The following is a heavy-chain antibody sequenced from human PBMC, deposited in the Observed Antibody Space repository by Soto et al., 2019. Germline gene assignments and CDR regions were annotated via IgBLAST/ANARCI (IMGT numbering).Heavy chain of an antibody. CDR3: ARDLAHWELSFGD. V-gene: IGHV3-33*01. CDR1: GFSVSRHG. D-gene: IGHD3-16*01. J-gene: IGHJ4*02. Sequence: QVQLVESGGGLVQPGRPLRLSCAASGFSVSRHGMHWVRQAPGKGLEWVARMDYDATKHYYGDSVRGRFTISRDISQNTVNLQMNNLGVDDTAVYSCARDLAHWELSFGDWGQGTLFSVSS. CDR2: MDYDATKH.